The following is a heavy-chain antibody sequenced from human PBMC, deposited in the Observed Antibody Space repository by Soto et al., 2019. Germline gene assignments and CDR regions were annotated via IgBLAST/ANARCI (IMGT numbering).Heavy chain of an antibody. D-gene: IGHD3-10*01. V-gene: IGHV4-59*08. CDR3: ARHNYGSGSTYFDY. CDR1: GGSISSYY. CDR2: IYYSGST. Sequence: QVQLQESGPGLVKPSETLSLTCTVSGGSISSYYWSWIRQPPGKGLEWIGYIYYSGSTNYNPSLKSLVTLSVDTSKNQFSLKLNSMTAADTAVYYCARHNYGSGSTYFDYWGQGTLVTVSS. J-gene: IGHJ4*02.